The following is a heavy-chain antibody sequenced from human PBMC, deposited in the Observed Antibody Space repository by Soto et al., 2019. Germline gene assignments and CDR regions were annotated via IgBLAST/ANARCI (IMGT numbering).Heavy chain of an antibody. J-gene: IGHJ4*02. D-gene: IGHD6-13*01. Sequence: VGSLRLSCAASGFTFSSYSMNWVRQAPGKGLEWVSSISSSSSYIYYADSVKGRFTISRDNAKNSLYLQMNSLRAEDTAVYYCARAAAGKVFDYWGQGTLVTVSS. CDR2: ISSSSSYI. CDR3: ARAAAGKVFDY. V-gene: IGHV3-21*01. CDR1: GFTFSSYS.